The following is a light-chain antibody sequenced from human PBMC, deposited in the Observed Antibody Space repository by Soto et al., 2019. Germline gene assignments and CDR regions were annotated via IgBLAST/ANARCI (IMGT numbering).Light chain of an antibody. CDR2: RAT. J-gene: IGKJ5*01. CDR3: QQYDVWPPIT. V-gene: IGKV3-15*01. CDR1: HSVVDN. Sequence: EVLLTQSPAALSVSPGETATLSCRASHSVVDNLAWYQQRPGQAPRLLIYRATSRATGVPAGFSGSGTGTEFTLTIRSLQSEDFAVYYCQQYDVWPPITFGQGTRLEVK.